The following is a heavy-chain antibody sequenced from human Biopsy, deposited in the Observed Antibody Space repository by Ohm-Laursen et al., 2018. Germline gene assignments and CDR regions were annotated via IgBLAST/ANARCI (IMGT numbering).Heavy chain of an antibody. CDR2: IYYTGNT. Sequence: SETLSLTCLVSGGSTSLYYWGWIRQPPGKRLEYLGNIYYTGNTNYNPSLKSRATISIDTSKNEFSLNLTSVTATGTAVYYCARLSLYNGSYYWGYWGQGTLVTVSS. V-gene: IGHV4-59*08. J-gene: IGHJ4*02. CDR1: GGSTSLYY. CDR3: ARLSLYNGSYYWGY. D-gene: IGHD1-26*01.